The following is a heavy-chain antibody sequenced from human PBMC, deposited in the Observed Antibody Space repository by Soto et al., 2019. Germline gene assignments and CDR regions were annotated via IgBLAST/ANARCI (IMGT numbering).Heavy chain of an antibody. CDR3: ARVLVGATDYYYGMDV. Sequence: SVKVSCKASGGTFSSYAISWVRQAPGQGLEWMGGIIPIFGTANYAQKFQGRVTITADESTSTAYMELSSLRSEDTAVYYCARVLVGATDYYYGMDVWGQGTTVTVSS. CDR1: GGTFSSYA. D-gene: IGHD1-26*01. CDR2: IIPIFGTA. V-gene: IGHV1-69*13. J-gene: IGHJ6*02.